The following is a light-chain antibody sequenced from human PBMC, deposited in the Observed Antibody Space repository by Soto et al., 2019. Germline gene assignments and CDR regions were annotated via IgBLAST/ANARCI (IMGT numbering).Light chain of an antibody. V-gene: IGKV1-27*01. Sequence: DFQMTQSPSSLSASVGDRVTITCRASQGITNSLAWYQQKPGKVPKLLIYAASTLQSGVPSRFSGSGSGTEFTLTISSLQPEDVGTEYCQKYSSAAPNHTFGQGTKVEIK. J-gene: IGKJ2*01. CDR1: QGITNS. CDR2: AAS. CDR3: QKYSSAAPNHT.